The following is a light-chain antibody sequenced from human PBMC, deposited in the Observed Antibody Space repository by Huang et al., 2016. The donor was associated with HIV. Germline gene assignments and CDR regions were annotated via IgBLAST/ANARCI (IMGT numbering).Light chain of an antibody. CDR3: QQYNSWPRGT. V-gene: IGKV3-15*01. CDR1: QSVSDN. Sequence: EIVMTQSPGTLSVSPGERATLSCRASQSVSDNLAWYQQKPGQAPRLLIYSASTRATGVPARFSGSGSGTEFTLIISSLQSEDFAVYHCQQYNSWPRGTFGQGTKVEI. CDR2: SAS. J-gene: IGKJ1*01.